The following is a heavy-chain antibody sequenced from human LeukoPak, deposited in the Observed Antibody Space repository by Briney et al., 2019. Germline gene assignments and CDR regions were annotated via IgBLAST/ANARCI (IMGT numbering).Heavy chain of an antibody. CDR2: ISGSGGST. V-gene: IGHV3-23*01. J-gene: IGHJ6*02. Sequence: GGSLRLSCAASGXTFSNYAMSWVRQAPGKGLEWVSAISGSGGSTYYADSVKGRFTISRDNSKNTLYLQMTSLRAEDSAVYYCARYCTSTSCADSSYYGMDVWGQGTTVTVSS. D-gene: IGHD2-2*01. CDR1: GXTFSNYA. CDR3: ARYCTSTSCADSSYYGMDV.